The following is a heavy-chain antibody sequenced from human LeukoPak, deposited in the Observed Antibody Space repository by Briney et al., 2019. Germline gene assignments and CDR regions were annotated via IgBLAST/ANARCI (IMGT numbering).Heavy chain of an antibody. CDR1: GGSISSYY. CDR3: ARHEGYSYAFAY. J-gene: IGHJ4*02. D-gene: IGHD5-18*01. V-gene: IGHV4-59*08. Sequence: SETLSLTCTVSGGSISSYYWSWIRQPPGKGLEWIGYIYYSGSTNYNPSLKSRVTISADTSKNQFSLKLGSVTAADTAVYFCARHEGYSYAFAYWGQGTLVTVSS. CDR2: IYYSGST.